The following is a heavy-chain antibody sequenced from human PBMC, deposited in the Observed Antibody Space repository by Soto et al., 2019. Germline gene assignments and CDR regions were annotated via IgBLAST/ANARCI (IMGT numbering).Heavy chain of an antibody. D-gene: IGHD6-13*01. Sequence: SETLSLTCTVSGGCISSGGYYWSWNRQHPGKGLEWIGYIYYSGSTHYNPSLKSRLTISVDKSKNQFTLQLTSVTVADTAVYYCATSYGNAWYTYWGQGTQVTVSS. J-gene: IGHJ4*02. CDR1: GGCISSGGYY. CDR3: ATSYGNAWYTY. CDR2: IYYSGST. V-gene: IGHV4-31*03.